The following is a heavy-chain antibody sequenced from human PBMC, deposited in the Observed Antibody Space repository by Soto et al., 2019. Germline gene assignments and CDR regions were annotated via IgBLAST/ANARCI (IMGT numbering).Heavy chain of an antibody. V-gene: IGHV4-34*01. J-gene: IGHJ5*02. CDR2: INHSGST. Sequence: LSLTCAVYGGSFSGYYWSWIRQPPGKGLEWIGEINHSGSTNYNPSLKSRVTISVDTSKNQFSLKLSSVTAADTAVYYCARGSFDFWSGYYKLGNWFDPWGQGTLVTVSS. CDR1: GGSFSGYY. D-gene: IGHD3-3*01. CDR3: ARGSFDFWSGYYKLGNWFDP.